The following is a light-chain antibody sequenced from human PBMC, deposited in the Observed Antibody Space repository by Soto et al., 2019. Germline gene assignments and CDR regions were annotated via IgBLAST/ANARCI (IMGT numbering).Light chain of an antibody. Sequence: QSALTQPPSASGSPGQSVTISCSGTSNDIGGFKYVSWYQQHPGKAPKLMIYGVTERPSGVPDRFSGSKSGNTASLTVSGLQADDEADYYCSSYAGNNISLDFGTGTKVTVL. CDR2: GVT. V-gene: IGLV2-8*01. CDR3: SSYAGNNISLD. CDR1: SNDIGGFKY. J-gene: IGLJ1*01.